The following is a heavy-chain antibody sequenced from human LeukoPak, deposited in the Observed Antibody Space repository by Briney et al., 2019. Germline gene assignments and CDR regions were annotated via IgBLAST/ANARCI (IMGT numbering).Heavy chain of an antibody. D-gene: IGHD3-3*01. V-gene: IGHV1-18*01. CDR2: ISAYNGNT. Sequence: ASVKVSCKASGYTFTSYGISWVRQAPGQGLEWMGWISAYNGNTNYAQKLQGRVTMTTDTSTSTAYMELRSLRSDDTAVYYCARSLVPFGVEENWFDPWGQGTLVTVSS. CDR3: ARSLVPFGVEENWFDP. CDR1: GYTFTSYG. J-gene: IGHJ5*02.